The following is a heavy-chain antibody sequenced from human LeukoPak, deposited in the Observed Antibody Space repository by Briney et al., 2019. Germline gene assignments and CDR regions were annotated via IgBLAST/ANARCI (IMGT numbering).Heavy chain of an antibody. Sequence: PGGSLRLSCTASGFTFGDYAMSWFRQAPGKGLEWVGFIRSKAYGGTTEYAASVKGRFTISRDDSKSIAYLQMNSLKTEDTAVYYCTRDRRSGYSYGYGDYWGQGTLVTVSS. CDR2: IRSKAYGGTT. D-gene: IGHD5-18*01. CDR3: TRDRRSGYSYGYGDY. J-gene: IGHJ4*02. V-gene: IGHV3-49*03. CDR1: GFTFGDYA.